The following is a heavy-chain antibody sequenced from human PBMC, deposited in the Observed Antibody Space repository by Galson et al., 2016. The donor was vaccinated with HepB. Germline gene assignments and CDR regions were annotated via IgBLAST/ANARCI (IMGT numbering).Heavy chain of an antibody. CDR1: GFIFSSYT. CDR2: ISSTNSNI. V-gene: IGHV3-21*01. J-gene: IGHJ4*02. CDR3: ARDFSGGEGFFVY. Sequence: SLRLSCAASGFIFSSYTMSWVRQAPGKGLEWVSSISSTNSNIYYADSVKGRFTISRDSSKNTLYLQMNTMRVDDMAVYYCARDFSGGEGFFVYWGQGTQVTVSS. D-gene: IGHD2-21*01.